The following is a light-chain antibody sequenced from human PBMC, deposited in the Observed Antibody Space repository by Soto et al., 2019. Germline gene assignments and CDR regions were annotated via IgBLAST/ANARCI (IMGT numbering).Light chain of an antibody. CDR1: RSNIGAGYG. J-gene: IGLJ2*01. Sequence: QSVLTQPPSVSGASGQRVTISCTGSRSNIGAGYGVHWYQQLPGTAPKLLIYGNSNRPSGVPDRFSGSKSGTSASLAITGLQAEDEADYYCQSYDSSLSGVVFGGGTKLTVL. CDR2: GNS. CDR3: QSYDSSLSGVV. V-gene: IGLV1-40*01.